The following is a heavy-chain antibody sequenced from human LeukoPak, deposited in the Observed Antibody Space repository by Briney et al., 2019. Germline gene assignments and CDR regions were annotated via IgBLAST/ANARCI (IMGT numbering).Heavy chain of an antibody. J-gene: IGHJ4*02. CDR2: IYYSGST. Sequence: SDTQSLTRTVSGGSLNSSSYYCGWIRQPPAKGLEWIGSIYYSGSTYYNPSLKSRVTISVDTSKNQFSLKLSSVTAADTAVYYCASRQGAYWGQGTLVTVSS. V-gene: IGHV4-39*01. CDR1: GGSLNSSSYY. CDR3: ASRQGAY. D-gene: IGHD3-16*01.